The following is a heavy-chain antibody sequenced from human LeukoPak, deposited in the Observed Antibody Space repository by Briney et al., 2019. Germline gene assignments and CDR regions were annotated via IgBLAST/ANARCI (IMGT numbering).Heavy chain of an antibody. D-gene: IGHD3-9*01. J-gene: IGHJ4*02. V-gene: IGHV4-59*11. Sequence: SETLSLTCTVSGGSISSHYWSWIRQPPGKGLEWIGYIYYSGSTNYNPSLKSRVTISVDTSKNQFSLELSSVTAADTAVYYCARGILTGYYLEPGFDYWGQGTLVTVSS. CDR1: GGSISSHY. CDR2: IYYSGST. CDR3: ARGILTGYYLEPGFDY.